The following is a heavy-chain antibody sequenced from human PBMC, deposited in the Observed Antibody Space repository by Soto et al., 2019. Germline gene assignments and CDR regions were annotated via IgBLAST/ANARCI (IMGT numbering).Heavy chain of an antibody. CDR3: AKTKEGGFDP. CDR1: GDSITSNY. V-gene: IGHV4-59*01. Sequence: QVQLQESGPGLVRPSETLSLTCTVSGDSITSNYWSWIRQSPGQGPEWIGYFHYSLNTNYNPSLKSRVIISVDTSKNQFFLKLTSVTAADTAMYYCAKTKEGGFDPWGQGILVTVSS. D-gene: IGHD3-16*01. J-gene: IGHJ5*02. CDR2: FHYSLNT.